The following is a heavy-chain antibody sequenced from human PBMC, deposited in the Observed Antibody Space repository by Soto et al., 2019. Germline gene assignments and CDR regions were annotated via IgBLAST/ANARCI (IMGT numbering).Heavy chain of an antibody. CDR1: GYAFTSPA. D-gene: IGHD6-13*01. Sequence: QVQLVQSGAEVMQPGASVKVSCKASGYAFTSPATHWVRQAPGQRLEWMGWIKAGNGDIKYSQKFQGRVTFTTDTSANTAYMELSSLRSEDTAVYYCATYVGYSKTCLSHWGQGTLVTVAS. CDR3: ATYVGYSKTCLSH. J-gene: IGHJ4*02. V-gene: IGHV1-3*01. CDR2: IKAGNGDI.